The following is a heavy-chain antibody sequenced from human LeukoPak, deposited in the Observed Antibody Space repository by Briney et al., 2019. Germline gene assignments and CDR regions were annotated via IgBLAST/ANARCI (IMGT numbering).Heavy chain of an antibody. CDR1: GYTFTNYY. D-gene: IGHD4-11*01. J-gene: IGHJ3*02. Sequence: GASVKVSCKASGYTFTNYYMHWVRQAPGQGLEWMGIINPSGGSTSYARKFQGRVTMTRDTSTSTVYMELSSLRSEDTAVYYCARDRGSDLDDYSNYAYNHDAFDIWGQGTMVTVSS. V-gene: IGHV1-46*01. CDR3: ARDRGSDLDDYSNYAYNHDAFDI. CDR2: INPSGGST.